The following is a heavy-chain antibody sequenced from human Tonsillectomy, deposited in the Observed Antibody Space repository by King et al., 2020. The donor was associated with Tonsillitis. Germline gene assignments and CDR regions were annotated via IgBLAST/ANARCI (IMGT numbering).Heavy chain of an antibody. CDR3: ARVWVNSSGWYRAFDI. CDR2: INPNSGGT. J-gene: IGHJ3*02. D-gene: IGHD6-19*01. Sequence: QLVQSGAEVKKPGASVKVSCKASGYTFTGYYMHWVRQAPGQGLEWMGWINPNSGGTNYAQKFQGRVTMTRDTSISTADMELSRLRSDDTAVYYCARVWVNSSGWYRAFDIWGQGTMVAVSS. CDR1: GYTFTGYY. V-gene: IGHV1-2*02.